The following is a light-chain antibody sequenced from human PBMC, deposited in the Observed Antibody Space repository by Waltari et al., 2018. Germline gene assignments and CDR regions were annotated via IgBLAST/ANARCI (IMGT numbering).Light chain of an antibody. J-gene: IGLJ2*01. Sequence: QTVVTQEPSLTVSPGVTVTPTCTPSTGAVASDYSPNWFQQKPEQAPRAMIYSTSNKHSWTPARFSGSLLGGKAALTLSGVQPEDEAEYYCLLYYGGAQRVFGGGTKLTVL. CDR3: LLYYGGAQRV. V-gene: IGLV7-43*01. CDR1: TGAVASDYS. CDR2: STS.